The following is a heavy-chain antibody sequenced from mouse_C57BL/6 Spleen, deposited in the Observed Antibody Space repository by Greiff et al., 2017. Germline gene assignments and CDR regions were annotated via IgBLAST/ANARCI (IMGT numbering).Heavy chain of an antibody. D-gene: IGHD1-1*01. J-gene: IGHJ1*03. Sequence: EVMLVESGGGLVKPGGSLKLSCAASGFTFSSYAMSWVRQTPEKRLEWVATISDGGSYTYYPDNVKGRFTISRDNAKNNLYLQMSQLKTEDTAMYYCARELYSWYFDVWGTGTTVTVSS. V-gene: IGHV5-4*01. CDR2: ISDGGSYT. CDR1: GFTFSSYA. CDR3: ARELYSWYFDV.